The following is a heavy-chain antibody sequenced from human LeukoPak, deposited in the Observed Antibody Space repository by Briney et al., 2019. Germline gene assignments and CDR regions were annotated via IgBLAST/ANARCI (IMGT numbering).Heavy chain of an antibody. D-gene: IGHD2-21*02. CDR3: ARQDGTAKYFFDY. CDR2: IYPGDSDT. V-gene: IGHV5-51*01. J-gene: IGHJ4*02. CDR1: EYSFTTYW. Sequence: GESLKISCEGSEYSFTTYWIGWGRQMPGKGLEWMGIIYPGDSDTRYSPSFQGQVTISVDKSISTAYLQWSSLKASDTAMYYCARQDGTAKYFFDYWGQGTLVTVSS.